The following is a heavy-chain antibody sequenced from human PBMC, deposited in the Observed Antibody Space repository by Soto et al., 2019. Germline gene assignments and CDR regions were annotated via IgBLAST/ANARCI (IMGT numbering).Heavy chain of an antibody. CDR2: ISGSGGGST. CDR1: GFTFSSYA. J-gene: IGHJ4*02. V-gene: IGHV3-23*01. CDR3: AKVTYYYDTSVYYYFDY. D-gene: IGHD3-22*01. Sequence: PGGSLRLSCVASGFTFSSYAMSWVLQAPGQGLEWVSTISGSGGGSTYYADSVKGRFTISRDNSKNTLYLQMNSLRAEDTAVYYCAKVTYYYDTSVYYYFDYWGQGTLVTVSS.